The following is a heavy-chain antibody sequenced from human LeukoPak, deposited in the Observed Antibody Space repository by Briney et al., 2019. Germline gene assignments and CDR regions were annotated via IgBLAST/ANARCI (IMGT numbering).Heavy chain of an antibody. Sequence: SETLSLTCAVYGGSFSGHYWTWIRQSPGKGLEWIGEINHSGSTDYNPSLKSRVTISVDTSKKQLSLKLLSVTAADTAVYYCAASRGMATIPYYWGQGILVTVSS. CDR1: GGSFSGHY. CDR2: INHSGST. CDR3: AASRGMATIPYY. V-gene: IGHV4-34*01. D-gene: IGHD5-24*01. J-gene: IGHJ4*02.